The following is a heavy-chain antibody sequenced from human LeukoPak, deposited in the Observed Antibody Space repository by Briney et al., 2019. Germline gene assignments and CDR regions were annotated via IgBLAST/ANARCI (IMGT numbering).Heavy chain of an antibody. CDR3: ARRPRDTSGYYLGAFHD. J-gene: IGHJ3*01. CDR2: IGASGADT. CDR1: GFTFSNYW. Sequence: GGSLTLSCAASGFTFSNYWMSWVRQAPGKGLEWVSVIGASGADTYYSDSVKGRFTVSRDNSQNTLFLHMSSLRAEDTAVYFCARRPRDTSGYYLGAFHDWGQGTTVTVSS. D-gene: IGHD3-22*01. V-gene: IGHV3-23*01.